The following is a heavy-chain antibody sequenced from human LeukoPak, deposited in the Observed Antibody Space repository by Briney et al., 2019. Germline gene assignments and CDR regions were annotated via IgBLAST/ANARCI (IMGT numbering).Heavy chain of an antibody. D-gene: IGHD3-22*01. V-gene: IGHV5-51*01. CDR3: ARSSGYYRSADY. CDR1: GYSFPNKW. Sequence: RGESLKISCKGSGYSFPNKWIGWVRQMPGKGLEWTGIIYPGDSDTRFGPSFQGQVTISADKSISTAYLQWSSLKASDTAIYYCARSSGYYRSADYWGQGTLVTVSS. J-gene: IGHJ4*02. CDR2: IYPGDSDT.